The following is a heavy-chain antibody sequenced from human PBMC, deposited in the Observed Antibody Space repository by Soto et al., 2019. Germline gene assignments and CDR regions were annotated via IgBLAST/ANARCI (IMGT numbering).Heavy chain of an antibody. V-gene: IGHV1-2*04. CDR3: ALLGYCSSTSCYGDAFDI. CDR1: GYTFTGYY. Sequence: GASVKVSCKASGYTFTGYYMHWVRQAPGQGLEWMGWINPNSGGTNYAQKFQGWVTMTRDTSISTAYMELSRLRSDDTAMYYCALLGYCSSTSCYGDAFDIWGQGTMVTVSS. CDR2: INPNSGGT. D-gene: IGHD2-2*01. J-gene: IGHJ3*02.